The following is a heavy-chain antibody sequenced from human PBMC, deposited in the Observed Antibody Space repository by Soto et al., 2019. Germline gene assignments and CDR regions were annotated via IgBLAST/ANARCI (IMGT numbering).Heavy chain of an antibody. CDR1: GYTFTGYY. CDR3: ARDSVRERGLRGSGSSPYNYYYYGMDV. J-gene: IGHJ6*02. CDR2: INPNSGGT. V-gene: IGHV1-2*04. D-gene: IGHD3-10*01. Sequence: ASVKVSCKASGYTFTGYYMHWVRQAPGQGLEWMGWINPNSGGTNYAQKFQGWVTMTRDTSISTAYMGLSRLRSDDTGVYYCARDSVRERGLRGSGSSPYNYYYYGMDVWGQGTTVTVSS.